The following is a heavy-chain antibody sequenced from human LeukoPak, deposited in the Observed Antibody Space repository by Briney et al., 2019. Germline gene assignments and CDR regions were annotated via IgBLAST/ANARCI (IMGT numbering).Heavy chain of an antibody. J-gene: IGHJ4*02. CDR2: ISSSSSYI. CDR3: ASDASLYSGSSGFDY. CDR1: GFTFSSYS. V-gene: IGHV3-21*01. Sequence: GGSLRLSCAASGFTFSSYSMNWVRQAPGKGLEWVSSISSSSSYIYYADSVKGRFTISRDNAKNSLFLQMNSLRAEDTAVYYCASDASLYSGSSGFDYWGQGTLVTVS. D-gene: IGHD1-26*01.